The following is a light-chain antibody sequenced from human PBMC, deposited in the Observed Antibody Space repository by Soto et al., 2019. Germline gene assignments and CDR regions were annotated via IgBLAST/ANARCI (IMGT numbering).Light chain of an antibody. V-gene: IGKV3-20*01. CDR3: HHYAST. CDR2: GAS. J-gene: IGKJ1*01. CDR1: QSVTSTY. Sequence: VLTQSPGTLSLSPGERATLSCRASQSVTSTYLAWYQQKPGQAPRLLIYGASIRATGVPDRFSGSGSGTDFTLTISSLDPGDCAVCFCHHYASTVGQGTKVEIK.